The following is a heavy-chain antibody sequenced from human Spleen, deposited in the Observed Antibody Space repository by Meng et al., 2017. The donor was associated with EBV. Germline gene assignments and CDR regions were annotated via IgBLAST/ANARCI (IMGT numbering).Heavy chain of an antibody. CDR1: GYTFSSYD. CDR3: ARLSRPPSPSFPP. V-gene: IGHV1-8*02. J-gene: IGHJ5*02. D-gene: IGHD2/OR15-2a*01. Sequence: QVQLVQSGAEVKKPGASVKVACKSSGYTFSSYDINWVRPAAGPGPEWVGWTKPNPYNTGYAQKFQGRVTMTWNASITTAYMELYSLRSEDTAVYYFARLSRPPSPSFPPWGQGTLVTVDS. CDR2: TKPNPYNT.